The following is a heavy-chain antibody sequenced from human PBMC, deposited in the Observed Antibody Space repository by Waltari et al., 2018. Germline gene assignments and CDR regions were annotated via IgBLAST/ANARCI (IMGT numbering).Heavy chain of an antibody. CDR3: AKRRGSGSSSAWSFDY. Sequence: VQLVESGGGLVQPGGSLRLSCAASGFSFSNYAMSWVRQAPGKGLECVSTLSHPSLYTFSSTPVKGRFAISRDDSKNTLYLQMDSLRADDTAIYYCAKRRGSGSSSAWSFDYWGQGTLVTVS. CDR1: GFSFSNYA. CDR2: LSHPSLYT. D-gene: IGHD1-26*01. V-gene: IGHV3-23*04. J-gene: IGHJ4*02.